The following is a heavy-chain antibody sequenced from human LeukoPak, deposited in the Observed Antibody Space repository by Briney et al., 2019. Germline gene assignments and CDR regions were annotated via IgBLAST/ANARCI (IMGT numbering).Heavy chain of an antibody. Sequence: GESLKISCEGSGCIFSSYCIVWVRQMPGRGLEWMGIICPDDSDTRYSPSFQGQVTISADKSISTAYLQWSSLKASDSAMYYCARRQRTITATTDWLGPWGQGTLVTVSS. D-gene: IGHD1-7*01. CDR1: GCIFSSYC. CDR2: ICPDDSDT. CDR3: ARRQRTITATTDWLGP. V-gene: IGHV5-51*01. J-gene: IGHJ5*02.